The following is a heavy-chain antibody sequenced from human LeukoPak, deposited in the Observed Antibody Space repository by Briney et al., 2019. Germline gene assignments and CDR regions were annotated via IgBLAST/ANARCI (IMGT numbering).Heavy chain of an antibody. Sequence: GGSLRLSCAASGFTFSTYWMSWVRQAPGKGPEWVANIKEDGSEKYYVDSVKGRFTISRDNAKTSLRLQMDRLRAEDTAVYYCFRDDGPGTWGQGTLVTVSS. CDR2: IKEDGSEK. CDR1: GFTFSTYW. V-gene: IGHV3-7*01. CDR3: FRDDGPGT. J-gene: IGHJ5*02. D-gene: IGHD3-10*01.